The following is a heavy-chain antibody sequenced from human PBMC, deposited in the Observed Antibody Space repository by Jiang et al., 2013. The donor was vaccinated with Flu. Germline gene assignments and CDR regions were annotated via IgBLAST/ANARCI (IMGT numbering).Heavy chain of an antibody. Sequence: QLLESGGGVVQPGGSLRLSCAASGFTFSTYGMHWVRQAPGKGLEWVAVVSEDGNTKYYADSVKGRFTISRDNSKNTLYLQMNSLRAEDTAVYYCAKEHYYDSAPDYWGQGTLVTVSS. CDR3: AKEHYYDSAPDY. V-gene: IGHV3-30*18. CDR2: VSEDGNTK. CDR1: GFTFSTYG. J-gene: IGHJ4*02. D-gene: IGHD3-10*01.